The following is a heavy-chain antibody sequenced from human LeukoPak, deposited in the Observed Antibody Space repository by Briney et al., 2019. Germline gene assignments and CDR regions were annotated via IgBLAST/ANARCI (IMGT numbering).Heavy chain of an antibody. CDR2: VDYSGTI. J-gene: IGHJ4*02. CDR3: ARGRLVRIPYFDS. D-gene: IGHD3-10*01. CDR1: GGSISSGSHF. V-gene: IGHV4-31*03. Sequence: SETLSLTCSVFGGSISSGSHFWSWIRQLPGKGLEWLGYVDYSGTIYYNSSLESRLTLSVDTSNNQFSLDLRSMTAADTAVYYCARGRLVRIPYFDSWGQGALVAVSS.